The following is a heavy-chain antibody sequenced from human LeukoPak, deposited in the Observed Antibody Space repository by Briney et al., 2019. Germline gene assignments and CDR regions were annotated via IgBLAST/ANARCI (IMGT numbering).Heavy chain of an antibody. Sequence: GGSLRLSCAASGFSFYSYWMSWIRQAPGKGLEWVANIKHDGREKYYVESVKGRSTISRDNAKNSLFLQMTSLRVEDTAMYYCARDHLNNYGSGSYYFYWGRGTLVTVSS. D-gene: IGHD3-10*01. CDR2: IKHDGREK. V-gene: IGHV3-7*01. CDR1: GFSFYSYW. J-gene: IGHJ4*02. CDR3: ARDHLNNYGSGSYYFY.